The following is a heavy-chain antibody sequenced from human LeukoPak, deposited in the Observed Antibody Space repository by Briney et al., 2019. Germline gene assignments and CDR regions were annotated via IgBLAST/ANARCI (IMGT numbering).Heavy chain of an antibody. Sequence: GGSLRLSCAASGFRFSNCAMNWVRQAPGKAPEWVSGINHGGEYTYYEDSVKGRFTISRDNSKNTLYLQMNSLRAEDTAVYYCAKNPAARPSDWFDPWGQGTLVTVSS. J-gene: IGHJ5*02. V-gene: IGHV3-23*01. CDR1: GFRFSNCA. CDR2: INHGGEYT. CDR3: AKNPAARPSDWFDP. D-gene: IGHD6-6*01.